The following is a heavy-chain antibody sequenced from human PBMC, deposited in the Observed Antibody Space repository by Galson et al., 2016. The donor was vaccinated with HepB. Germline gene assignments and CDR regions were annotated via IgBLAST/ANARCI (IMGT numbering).Heavy chain of an antibody. CDR2: IWSDGSSE. J-gene: IGHJ4*02. D-gene: IGHD2-15*01. CDR3: ASQWVAVDY. CDR1: GIPFSISG. Sequence: SLRLSCAASGIPFSISGMHWVRQAPGKGLEWVAMIWSDGSSEYYADSVKGRFTISRDNSRNTLYLQMDSLRADDTAVYYCASQWVAVDYWGRGTLVTVSS. V-gene: IGHV3-33*01.